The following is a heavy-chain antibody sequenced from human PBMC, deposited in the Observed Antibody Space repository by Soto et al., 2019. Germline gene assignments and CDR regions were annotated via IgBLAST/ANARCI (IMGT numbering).Heavy chain of an antibody. CDR2: IDPSDSQT. J-gene: IGHJ4*02. CDR1: GYSFTGYW. Sequence: GESLKISCKGSGYSFTGYWITWVRQKPGKGLEWMGRIDPSDSQTYYSPSFRGHVTISVTKSITTVFLQWSSLRASDTAMYYCARQIYDSDTGPNFQYYFDSWGQGTPVTVAS. V-gene: IGHV5-10-1*01. CDR3: ARQIYDSDTGPNFQYYFDS. D-gene: IGHD3-22*01.